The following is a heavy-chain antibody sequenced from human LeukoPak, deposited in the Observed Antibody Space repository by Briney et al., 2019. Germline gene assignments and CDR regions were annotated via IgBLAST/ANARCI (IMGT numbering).Heavy chain of an antibody. CDR1: GGSITTDHYY. CDR3: ARDWNAHFDF. D-gene: IGHD1-1*01. V-gene: IGHV4-31*03. J-gene: IGHJ4*02. CDR2: IHYSGST. Sequence: PSETLSLTCTVSGGSITTDHYYWTWIRQHPGKGLEWIGHIHYSGSTYYNPSLRSRVTMSMDTSKNHFTLKLTSVSAADTAVYFCARDWNAHFDFWGRGTLVTVSS.